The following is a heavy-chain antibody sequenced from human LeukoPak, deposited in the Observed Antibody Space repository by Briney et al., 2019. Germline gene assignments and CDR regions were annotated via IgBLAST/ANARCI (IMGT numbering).Heavy chain of an antibody. V-gene: IGHV3-48*04. J-gene: IGHJ4*02. D-gene: IGHD2-2*01. CDR3: AGYCSSVSCRNIDY. CDR2: ISDSSSAM. Sequence: GGSLRLSCAASGFTFSGYSMNWVRQAPGKGLEWVSYISDSSSAMYYADSVKGRFTISRDNAKNSLYLQMNSLRAEDTAVYYCAGYCSSVSCRNIDYWGQGTLVTVSS. CDR1: GFTFSGYS.